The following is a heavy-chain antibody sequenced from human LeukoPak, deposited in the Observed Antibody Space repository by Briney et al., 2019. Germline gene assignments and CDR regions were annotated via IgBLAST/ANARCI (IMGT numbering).Heavy chain of an antibody. CDR3: ARDLLPGAPDYFDY. J-gene: IGHJ4*02. D-gene: IGHD2-2*01. Sequence: GGSLRLSCAASGFTLGSYAMHWVRQAPGKGLEWVAVIAHDETNRFYADSVKGRFTISRDNSMNTLYLRMNSLRPEDTAVYFCARDLLPGAPDYFDYWGQGTLVTVSS. V-gene: IGHV3-30*04. CDR1: GFTLGSYA. CDR2: IAHDETNR.